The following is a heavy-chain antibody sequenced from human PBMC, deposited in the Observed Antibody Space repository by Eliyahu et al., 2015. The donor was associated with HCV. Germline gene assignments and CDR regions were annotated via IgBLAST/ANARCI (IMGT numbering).Heavy chain of an antibody. V-gene: IGHV3-33*01. CDR2: IWADGGNK. J-gene: IGHJ4*02. Sequence: QVQLEESGGGVVQPGRSLRLSCVGSGFTFSMSGIHWVRQAPGKGLEGVAFIWADGGNKCYEDSVKGRFTISRDNSRNTLYLQMNGLRVEDTAVYYCARDSLDSSYSIDYWGRGILVTVSS. D-gene: IGHD2-15*01. CDR1: GFTFSMSG. CDR3: ARDSLDSSYSIDY.